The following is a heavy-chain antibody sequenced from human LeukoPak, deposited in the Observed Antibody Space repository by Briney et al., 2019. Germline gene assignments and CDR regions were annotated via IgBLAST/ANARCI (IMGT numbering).Heavy chain of an antibody. Sequence: PGGSLRLSCAASGFTFSNAWMSWVRQAPGKGLEWVGRIKSKTDGGTTDYAAPVKGRFTISRDDSKNTLYLQMNSLKTEDTAVYYCTTVLTAYYDILTGYYYFDYWGKGTLVTVSS. V-gene: IGHV3-15*01. CDR1: GFTFSNAW. CDR3: TTVLTAYYDILTGYYYFDY. D-gene: IGHD3-9*01. J-gene: IGHJ4*02. CDR2: IKSKTDGGTT.